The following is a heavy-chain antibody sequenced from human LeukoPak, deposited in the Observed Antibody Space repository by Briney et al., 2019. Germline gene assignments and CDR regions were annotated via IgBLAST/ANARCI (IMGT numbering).Heavy chain of an antibody. D-gene: IGHD3-9*01. Sequence: ASVKVPCKASGGTFSSYAISWVRQAPGQGLEWMGGIIPIFGTANYAQKFQGRVTITTDESTSTAYMELSSLRSEDTAVYYCARVSPSYDILTGNYYFDYWGQGTLVTVSS. J-gene: IGHJ4*02. V-gene: IGHV1-69*05. CDR3: ARVSPSYDILTGNYYFDY. CDR1: GGTFSSYA. CDR2: IIPIFGTA.